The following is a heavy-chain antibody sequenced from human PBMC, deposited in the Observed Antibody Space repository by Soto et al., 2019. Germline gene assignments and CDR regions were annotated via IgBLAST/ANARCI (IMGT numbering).Heavy chain of an antibody. D-gene: IGHD5-12*01. CDR1: GYTLTELS. Sequence: ASVKVSCKVSGYTLTELSMHWVRQAPGKGLEWMGGFDPEDGETIYAQKFQGRVTMTEDTSTDTAYMELSSLRSEDTAVYYCATGDPEYSGYDYYYYYYMDVWGKGTKVTVSS. CDR3: ATGDPEYSGYDYYYYYYMDV. V-gene: IGHV1-24*01. J-gene: IGHJ6*03. CDR2: FDPEDGET.